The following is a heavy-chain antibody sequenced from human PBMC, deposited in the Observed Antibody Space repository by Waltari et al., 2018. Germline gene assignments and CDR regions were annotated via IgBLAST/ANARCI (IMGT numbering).Heavy chain of an antibody. Sequence: QVQLQQWGAGLLKPSETLSLTCAVYGGSFSGYYWSWIRQPPGKGLEWIGEINHSGSTNDNPSRKSRVTISVDTSKNQFSRKLSSVTAADTAVYYCARAPRITMVRGEEGRKYWYFDLWGRGTLVTVSS. CDR2: INHSGST. CDR3: ARAPRITMVRGEEGRKYWYFDL. V-gene: IGHV4-34*01. J-gene: IGHJ2*01. D-gene: IGHD3-10*01. CDR1: GGSFSGYY.